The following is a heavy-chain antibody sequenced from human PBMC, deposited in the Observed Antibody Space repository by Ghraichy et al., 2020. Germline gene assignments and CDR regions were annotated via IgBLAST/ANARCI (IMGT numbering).Heavy chain of an antibody. CDR2: ISSSSSYI. Sequence: GGSLRLSCAASGFTFSSYSMNWVRQAPGKGLEWVSSISSSSSYIYYADSVKGRFTISRDNAKNSLYLQMNSLRAEDTAVYYCARDFRDDYYDSSGYYLPKPHWYFDLWGRGTLVTVSS. CDR1: GFTFSSYS. V-gene: IGHV3-21*01. J-gene: IGHJ2*01. CDR3: ARDFRDDYYDSSGYYLPKPHWYFDL. D-gene: IGHD3-22*01.